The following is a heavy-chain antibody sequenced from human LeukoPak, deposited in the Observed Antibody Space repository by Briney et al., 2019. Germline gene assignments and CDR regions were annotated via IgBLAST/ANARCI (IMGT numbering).Heavy chain of an antibody. J-gene: IGHJ3*02. Sequence: SETLSLTCTVSGYSISSDYYWAWIRQPPGKGLEWIGSIYHSGSTYYNPSLKSRVTISVDTSKNQFSLKLSSVTAADTAVYYCARDQKVWGSYRFGAFDIWGQGTMVTVSS. V-gene: IGHV4-38-2*02. CDR3: ARDQKVWGSYRFGAFDI. CDR2: IYHSGST. D-gene: IGHD3-16*02. CDR1: GYSISSDYY.